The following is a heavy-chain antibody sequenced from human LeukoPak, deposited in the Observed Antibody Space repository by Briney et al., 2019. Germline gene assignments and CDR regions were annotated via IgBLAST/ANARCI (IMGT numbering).Heavy chain of an antibody. CDR3: ARDQSYYDSSGYLN. CDR2: IYYSGST. D-gene: IGHD3-22*01. J-gene: IGHJ4*02. CDR1: GGSISSGDYY. V-gene: IGHV4-30-4*01. Sequence: PSETLSLTCTVSGGSISSGDYYWSWIRQPPGKGLEWIGYIYYSGSTYYNPSLKSRVTISVDTSKNQFSLKLSSVTAADTAVYYCARDQSYYDSSGYLNWGQGTLVTVSS.